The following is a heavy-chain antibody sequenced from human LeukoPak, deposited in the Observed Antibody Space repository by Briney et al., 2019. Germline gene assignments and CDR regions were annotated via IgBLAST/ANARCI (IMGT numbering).Heavy chain of an antibody. Sequence: SETLSLTCAVSGYSISSGYYWGWIRQPPGQGLEWIGSIYHSGSTYYNPSLKSRVTISVDTSKNQFSLKLSSVTAADTAVYYCARLDYDHFFDYWGQGTLVTVSS. J-gene: IGHJ4*02. CDR3: ARLDYDHFFDY. D-gene: IGHD3-3*01. V-gene: IGHV4-38-2*01. CDR1: GYSISSGYY. CDR2: IYHSGST.